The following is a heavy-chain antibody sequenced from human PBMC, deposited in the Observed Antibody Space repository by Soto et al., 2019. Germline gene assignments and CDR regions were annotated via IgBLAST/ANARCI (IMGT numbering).Heavy chain of an antibody. Sequence: PSETLSLTCSVSDGSVRNGMYYWSWIRQPPGKGLEWIGYIYYSGSTNYNPSLKSRVTISVDTSKNQFSLKLSSVTAADTAVYYCARAERYCSSTSCYEDWFDPWGQGTLVTVSS. D-gene: IGHD2-2*01. CDR1: DGSVRNGMYY. V-gene: IGHV4-61*01. CDR2: IYYSGST. CDR3: ARAERYCSSTSCYEDWFDP. J-gene: IGHJ5*02.